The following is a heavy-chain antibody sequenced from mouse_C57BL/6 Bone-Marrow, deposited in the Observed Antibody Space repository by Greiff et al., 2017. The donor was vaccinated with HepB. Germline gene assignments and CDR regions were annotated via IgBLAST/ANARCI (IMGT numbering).Heavy chain of an antibody. V-gene: IGHV7-3*01. J-gene: IGHJ2*01. D-gene: IGHD1-1*02. CDR1: GFTFTDYY. Sequence: EVQGVESGGGLVQPGGSLSLSCAASGFTFTDYYMSWVRQPPGKALEWLGFIRNKANGYTTEYSASVKGRFTISRDNSQSILYLQMNALRAEDSATYYCARWGIYGVFDYWGQGTTLTVSS. CDR3: ARWGIYGVFDY. CDR2: IRNKANGYTT.